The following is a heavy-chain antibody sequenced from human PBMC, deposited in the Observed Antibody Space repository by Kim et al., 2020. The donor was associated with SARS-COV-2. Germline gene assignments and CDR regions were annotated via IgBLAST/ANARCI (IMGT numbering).Heavy chain of an antibody. D-gene: IGHD4-17*01. CDR3: ARETPGTTVAIFDY. V-gene: IGHV7-4-1*02. J-gene: IGHJ4*02. Sequence: AQGFTGRFVFSLDTSVSTAYLQGSSLKAEDTAVYYCARETPGTTVAIFDYWGQGTLVTVSS.